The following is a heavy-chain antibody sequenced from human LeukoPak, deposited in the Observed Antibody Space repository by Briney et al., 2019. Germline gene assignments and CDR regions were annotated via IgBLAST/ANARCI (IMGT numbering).Heavy chain of an antibody. CDR2: ISSSGSTI. V-gene: IGHV3-11*01. CDR3: ANPGFLVGATRPVDY. Sequence: GGSLRLSCAASGFTFSDYYMSWIRQAPGKGLEWVSYISSSGSTIYYADSVKGRFTISRDNAKNSLYLQVNSLRAEDTAVYYCANPGFLVGATRPVDYWGQGTLVTVSS. D-gene: IGHD1-26*01. J-gene: IGHJ4*02. CDR1: GFTFSDYY.